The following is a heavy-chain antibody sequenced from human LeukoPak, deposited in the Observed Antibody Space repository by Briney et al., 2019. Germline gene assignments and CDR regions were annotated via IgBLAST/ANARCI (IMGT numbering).Heavy chain of an antibody. J-gene: IGHJ4*02. CDR1: GGSFSGYY. V-gene: IGHV4-34*01. CDR3: ARVALLGYCSSTGCPQKISTIDY. CDR2: INHSGST. D-gene: IGHD2-2*01. Sequence: PSETLSLTCAVYGGSFSGYYWSWIRQPPGKGLEWIGEINHSGSTNYNPSLKSRVTISVDTSKNQFSLKLSSVTAADTAVYYCARVALLGYCSSTGCPQKISTIDYWGQGTLVTVSS.